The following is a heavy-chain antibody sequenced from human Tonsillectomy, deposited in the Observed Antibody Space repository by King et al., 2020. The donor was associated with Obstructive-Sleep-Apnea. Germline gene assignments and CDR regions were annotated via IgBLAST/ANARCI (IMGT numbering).Heavy chain of an antibody. CDR1: GFTFSSYS. CDR3: AGESRIFGVVEAGLDV. CDR2: ISSSSSYI. J-gene: IGHJ6*02. D-gene: IGHD3-3*02. V-gene: IGHV3-21*01. Sequence: VQLVESGGGLVKPGGSLRLSCAASGFTFSSYSMNWVRQTPGKGLEWVSSISSSSSYIYYADSVKGRFTVSRDNAKNSLYLQMNSLRAEDTAVYYCAGESRIFGVVEAGLDVWGQGTTVTVSS.